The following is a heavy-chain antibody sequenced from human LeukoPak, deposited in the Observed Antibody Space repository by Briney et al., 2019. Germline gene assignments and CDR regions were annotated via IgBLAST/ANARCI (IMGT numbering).Heavy chain of an antibody. J-gene: IGHJ4*02. CDR3: AQGRWGGSGTYSLFDH. V-gene: IGHV3-53*01. D-gene: IGHD3-10*01. CDR2: IYSGGDT. Sequence: GGSLRLSCAASGFTVSNNYMNWVRQAPGKGLEWVSLIYSGGDTHYADSVKGRFTISRDNSKNTLYLQMNSLRAEDTAVYYCAQGRWGGSGTYSLFDHWGQGTLVTVSS. CDR1: GFTVSNNY.